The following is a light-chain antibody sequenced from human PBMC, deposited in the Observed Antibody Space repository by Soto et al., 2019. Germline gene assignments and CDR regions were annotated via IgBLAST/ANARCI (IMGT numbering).Light chain of an antibody. CDR3: QQRSNWPIT. CDR1: QSVSSY. CDR2: DAS. J-gene: IGKJ5*01. Sequence: EIVVTQSPATLSLSPRERATLSCRTSQSVSSYFAWYQQKPGRAPRLLIYDASSRATGIPARFIGSGSGTDFTLTISSLEPEDFAVYYCQQRSNWPITFGQGTRLEIK. V-gene: IGKV3-11*01.